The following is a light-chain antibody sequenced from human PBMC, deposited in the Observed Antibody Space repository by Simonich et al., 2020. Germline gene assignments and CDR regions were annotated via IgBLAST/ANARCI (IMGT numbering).Light chain of an antibody. CDR3: QQYNSYSYT. CDR1: QSISSW. V-gene: IGKV1-5*03. J-gene: IGKJ2*01. CDR2: KAS. Sequence: DIQMNQSPSTLSASVGDRVTITCRASQSISSWLAWYQQKPGKAPKLLSSKASSLEMWVPSRFSGSGSGTEFTLTISSLQPDDFATYYCQQYNSYSYTFGQGTKLEIK.